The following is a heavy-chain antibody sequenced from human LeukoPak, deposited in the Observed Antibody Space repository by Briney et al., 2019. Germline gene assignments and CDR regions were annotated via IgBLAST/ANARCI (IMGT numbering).Heavy chain of an antibody. J-gene: IGHJ5*02. V-gene: IGHV3-21*01. Sequence: GGSLRLSCIVSGFTLSSYEMNWVRQAPGKGLEWVSSISSSSSYIYYADSVKGRFTISRDNAKNSLYLQMNSLRAEDTAVYYCARGGLSSSWYIRFDPWGQGTLVTVSS. CDR3: ARGGLSSSWYIRFDP. CDR2: ISSSSSYI. CDR1: GFTLSSYE. D-gene: IGHD6-13*01.